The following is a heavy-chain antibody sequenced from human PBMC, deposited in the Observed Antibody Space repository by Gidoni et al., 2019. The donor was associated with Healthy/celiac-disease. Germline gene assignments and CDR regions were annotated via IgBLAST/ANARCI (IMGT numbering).Heavy chain of an antibody. V-gene: IGHV4-34*01. CDR3: AILNARGSGWYKGTGYFQH. J-gene: IGHJ1*01. Sequence: QVQLQQWGAGLLKPSETLSLTCAVYGGSFSGYYWSWIRQPPGKRLEWIGEINHSGSTNYNPSLKSRVTISVDTSKNQFSLKLSSVTAADTAVYYCAILNARGSGWYKGTGYFQHWGQGTLVTVSS. CDR1: GGSFSGYY. D-gene: IGHD6-19*01. CDR2: INHSGST.